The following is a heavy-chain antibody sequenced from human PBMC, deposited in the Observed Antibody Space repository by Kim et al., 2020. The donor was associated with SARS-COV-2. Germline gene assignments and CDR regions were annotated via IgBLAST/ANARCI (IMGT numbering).Heavy chain of an antibody. J-gene: IGHJ4*02. V-gene: IGHV3-13*01. D-gene: IGHD2-21*02. CDR3: ARGSPSYCGGDCLDY. Sequence: GSVKGRLTISRENAKNSLYLQMNSLRAGDTAVYYCARGSPSYCGGDCLDYWGQGTLVTVSS.